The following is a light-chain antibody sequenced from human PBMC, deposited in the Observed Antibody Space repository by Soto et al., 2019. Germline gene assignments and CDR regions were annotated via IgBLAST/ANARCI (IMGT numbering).Light chain of an antibody. V-gene: IGKV3-20*01. CDR3: QQYGSSPLT. CDR1: QSISSNY. CDR2: GAS. Sequence: ETVLTQSPGTLSLSPGEGATLSCRASQSISSNYLAWYQQKPGQAPRLLIYGASSRATGIPDRFSGSGSGTDFTLTIRRLEPEDFAVYYCQQYGSSPLTFGQGTQVEIK. J-gene: IGKJ1*01.